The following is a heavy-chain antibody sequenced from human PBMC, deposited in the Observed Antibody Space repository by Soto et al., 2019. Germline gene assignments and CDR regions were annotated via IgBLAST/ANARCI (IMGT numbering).Heavy chain of an antibody. CDR2: IMPVFRRP. CDR3: ARDKDRPQLGGNYYYILDV. V-gene: IGHV1-69*12. CDR1: GGTFRTSA. Sequence: QVQLVQSGAEVKKPGSSVKVSCKASGGTFRTSAISWVRQAPGQGLEWVGGIMPVFRRPKYAPNFQGRVTITADESTSTAYMELSSLRSDDTAVYYCARDKDRPQLGGNYYYILDVWGQGTAVTVSS. J-gene: IGHJ6*02. D-gene: IGHD3-3*02.